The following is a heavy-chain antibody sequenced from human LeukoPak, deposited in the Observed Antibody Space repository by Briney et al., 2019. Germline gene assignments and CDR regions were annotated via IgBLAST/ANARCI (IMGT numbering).Heavy chain of an antibody. D-gene: IGHD3-10*01. CDR2: INAGNGNP. Sequence: ASVKVSCKASGYTFTSYAMHWVRQAPGQRLEWMGWINAGNGNPKYSQKFQGRVTITRDTSASTAYMELSSLRSEDTAVYYCARDDVTMVRGVRISYYYYGMDVWGKGTTVTVSS. V-gene: IGHV1-3*01. CDR3: ARDDVTMVRGVRISYYYYGMDV. CDR1: GYTFTSYA. J-gene: IGHJ6*04.